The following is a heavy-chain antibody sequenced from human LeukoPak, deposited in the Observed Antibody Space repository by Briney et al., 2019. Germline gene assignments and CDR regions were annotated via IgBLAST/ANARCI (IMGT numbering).Heavy chain of an antibody. Sequence: SETLSLTCTVSGGSISSYYWSWIRQPPGKGLEWIGYIYYSGSTNYNPSLKSRVTISVDTSKNQFSLKPSSVTAADTAVYYCASCQKGYCSGGSCSGFFQALLYGMDVWGQGTTVTVSS. D-gene: IGHD2-15*01. CDR2: IYYSGST. CDR1: GGSISSYY. CDR3: ASCQKGYCSGGSCSGFFQALLYGMDV. J-gene: IGHJ6*02. V-gene: IGHV4-59*12.